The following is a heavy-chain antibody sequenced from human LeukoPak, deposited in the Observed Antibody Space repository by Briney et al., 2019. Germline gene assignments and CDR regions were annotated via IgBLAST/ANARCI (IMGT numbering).Heavy chain of an antibody. V-gene: IGHV3-48*04. CDR3: ARGSSIAALDY. CDR1: GFTFSSYS. J-gene: IGHJ4*02. Sequence: PGGSLRLSCAASGFTFSSYSMNWVRQAPGKGLEWVSYISSTSSAIYYADSLKGRFTISRDNAKNSLYLQMNSLRAEDTAVYYCARGSSIAALDYWGQGTLVTVSS. D-gene: IGHD6-6*01. CDR2: ISSTSSAI.